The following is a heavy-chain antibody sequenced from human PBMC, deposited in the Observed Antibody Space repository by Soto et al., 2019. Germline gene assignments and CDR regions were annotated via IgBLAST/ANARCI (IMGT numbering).Heavy chain of an antibody. CDR1: GFSLNTGGVG. D-gene: IGHD6-25*01. V-gene: IGHV2-5*02. CDR2: IYWDDEK. CDR3: AHLGGVAASYFDF. Sequence: QITLRESGPTLVTPTQTLTLTCTFSGFSLNTGGVGVAWIRQPPGAALEWLTLIYWDDEKRYNPSLKNRLTITKDTSKHQVVLTMTNVDPVDTATYYCAHLGGVAASYFDFWGQGTLVTVSS. J-gene: IGHJ4*02.